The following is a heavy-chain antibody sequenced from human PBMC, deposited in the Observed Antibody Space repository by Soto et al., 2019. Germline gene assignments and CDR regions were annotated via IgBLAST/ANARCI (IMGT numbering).Heavy chain of an antibody. CDR2: ISYDGSNK. CDR1: GFSFSNYG. J-gene: IGHJ3*02. Sequence: QVQLVESGGGVVQPGRSLRLSCAASGFSFSNYGMHWVRQAPGKGLEWVAVISYDGSNKYYADSVKGRFTISRDNSKNTLYLQMNSLRAEDTAVYYCAKEDGYGQRRKAFDIWGQGTMVTVSS. D-gene: IGHD5-12*01. V-gene: IGHV3-30*18. CDR3: AKEDGYGQRRKAFDI.